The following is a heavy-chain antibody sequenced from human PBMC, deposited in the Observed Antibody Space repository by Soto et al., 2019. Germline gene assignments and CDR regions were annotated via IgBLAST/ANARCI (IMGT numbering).Heavy chain of an antibody. D-gene: IGHD1-7*01. CDR3: AREDNWNYGRRGMDV. J-gene: IGHJ6*02. Sequence: GGSLRLSCAASGFTFSIYAMHWFRQAPGKGLEWVAVISYDGSNKYYADSVKGRFTISRDNSKNTLYLQMNSLRAEDTAVYYCAREDNWNYGRRGMDVWGQGTTVTVSS. CDR2: ISYDGSNK. CDR1: GFTFSIYA. V-gene: IGHV3-30-3*01.